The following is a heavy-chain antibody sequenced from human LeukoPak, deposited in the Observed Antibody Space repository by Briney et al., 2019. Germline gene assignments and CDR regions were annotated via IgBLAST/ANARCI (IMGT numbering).Heavy chain of an antibody. D-gene: IGHD1-26*01. J-gene: IGHJ4*02. Sequence: PGGSLRLSCAASGFTFSSYEMNWVRQAPGKGLEWISYISGSGTVTHYADSVEGRFTISRDNTKNSLYLQMNSLRAEDTAVYYCARGGGSYGSRSFDYWGQGTLVTVSS. V-gene: IGHV3-48*03. CDR2: ISGSGTVT. CDR3: ARGGGSYGSRSFDY. CDR1: GFTFSSYE.